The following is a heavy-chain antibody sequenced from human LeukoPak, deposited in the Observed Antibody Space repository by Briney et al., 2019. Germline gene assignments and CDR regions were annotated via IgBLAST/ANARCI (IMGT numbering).Heavy chain of an antibody. CDR1: GFPFSSYS. CDR2: ISSSSSYI. D-gene: IGHD5-12*01. CDR3: ARVGYSGYDYLCY. V-gene: IGHV3-21*01. Sequence: GGSLRLSCAASGFPFSSYSMNWVRQAPGKGLEWVSSISSSSSYIYYADSVKGRFTISRDNAKNSLYLQMNSLRAEDTAVYYCARVGYSGYDYLCYWGQGTLVTVSS. J-gene: IGHJ4*02.